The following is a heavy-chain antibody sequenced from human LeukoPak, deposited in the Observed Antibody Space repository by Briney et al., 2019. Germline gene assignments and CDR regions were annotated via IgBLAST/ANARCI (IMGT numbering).Heavy chain of an antibody. J-gene: IGHJ6*03. CDR1: GGSFSGYY. CDR3: ARGCRSSSWYVNYYYYMDV. D-gene: IGHD6-13*01. CDR2: INHSGST. V-gene: IGHV4-34*01. Sequence: SETLSLTCAVYGGSFSGYYWSWIRQPPGKGLEWIGEINHSGSTNYNPSLKSRVTISVDTSKNQFSLKLSSVTAADTAVYYCARGCRSSSWYVNYYYYMDVWGKGTTVTVSS.